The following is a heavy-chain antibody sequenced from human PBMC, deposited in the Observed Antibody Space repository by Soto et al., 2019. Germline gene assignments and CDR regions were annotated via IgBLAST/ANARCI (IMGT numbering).Heavy chain of an antibody. J-gene: IGHJ2*01. Sequence: QVQLQESGPGLVKPAQTLSLTCTVSGASISHGDYYWSWIRQPPGKGLAWIGHIDYSGKTSYNSSLQSRVSISKDTSQNNVSLRLSSLTDADTAVYFCARDGWGEYYDTWGYFQHWYSGLWGRGTLV. CDR3: ARDGWGEYYDTWGYFQHWYSGL. CDR1: GASISHGDYY. D-gene: IGHD3-16*01. V-gene: IGHV4-30-4*01. CDR2: IDYSGKT.